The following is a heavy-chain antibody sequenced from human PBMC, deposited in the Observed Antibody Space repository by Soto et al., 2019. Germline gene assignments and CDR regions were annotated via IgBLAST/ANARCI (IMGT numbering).Heavy chain of an antibody. CDR2: MNPNSGNT. Sequence: ASVKVSCKASGYTFTSYDINWVRQATGQGLEWMGWMNPNSGNTGYAQKFHGRVTMTRNTSISTAYMELSSLRSEDTAVYYCARGRGYCSGGSCYRNPYYYGMDVWGQGTTVTVSS. CDR3: ARGRGYCSGGSCYRNPYYYGMDV. V-gene: IGHV1-8*01. CDR1: GYTFTSYD. D-gene: IGHD2-15*01. J-gene: IGHJ6*02.